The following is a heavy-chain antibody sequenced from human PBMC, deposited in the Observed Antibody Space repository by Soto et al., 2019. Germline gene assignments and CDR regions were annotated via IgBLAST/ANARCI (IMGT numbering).Heavy chain of an antibody. D-gene: IGHD4-17*01. CDR3: ARDGALHDYGDPSYH. V-gene: IGHV3-48*01. CDR1: GFTFSSYS. Sequence: GGSLRLSCAASGFTFSSYSMNWVRQAPGKGLEWVSYISSSSSTIYYADSVKGRFTISRDNAKNSLYLQMNSLRAEDTAVYYCARDGALHDYGDPSYHWGQGTLVTVSS. CDR2: ISSSSSTI. J-gene: IGHJ5*02.